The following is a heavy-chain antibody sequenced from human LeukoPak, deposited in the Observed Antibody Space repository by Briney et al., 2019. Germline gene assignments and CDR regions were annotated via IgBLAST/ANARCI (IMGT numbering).Heavy chain of an antibody. V-gene: IGHV4-59*01. Sequence: SETLSLTCTVSGGSISSYYWSWIRQPPGKGLEWIGYIYYSGSTNYNPSLKSRVTISVDTSKNQFSLKLSSVTAADTAVYYCARAGGGSYLYVHVWGKGTTVTVSS. CDR2: IYYSGST. D-gene: IGHD1-26*01. CDR3: ARAGGGSYLYVHV. CDR1: GGSISSYY. J-gene: IGHJ6*03.